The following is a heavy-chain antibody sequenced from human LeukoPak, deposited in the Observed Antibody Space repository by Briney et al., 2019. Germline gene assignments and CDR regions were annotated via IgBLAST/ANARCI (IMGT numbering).Heavy chain of an antibody. J-gene: IGHJ1*01. V-gene: IGHV4-31*03. Sequence: SQTLSLTCTVSGGSISSGGYYWSWIRQHPGKGLEWIGYIYYSGSTHYNPSLKSRVTISVDTSKNQFSLKLSSVTAADTAVYYCARESPDYYDREPSRRTVQHWGQGTLVTVSS. CDR1: GGSISSGGYY. CDR2: IYYSGST. D-gene: IGHD3-22*01. CDR3: ARESPDYYDREPSRRTVQH.